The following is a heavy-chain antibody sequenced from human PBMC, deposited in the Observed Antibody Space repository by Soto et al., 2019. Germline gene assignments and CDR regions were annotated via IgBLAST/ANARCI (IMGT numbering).Heavy chain of an antibody. CDR3: AHRRTYGSGSYSFGY. V-gene: IGHV2-5*02. J-gene: IGHJ4*02. CDR2: IYWDDDK. D-gene: IGHD3-10*01. CDR1: GFSLSTSGVG. Sequence: QITLKESGPPLVKPTQTLTLTCTFSGFSLSTSGVGVAWIRQPPGKALEWLALIYWDDDKRYSPSLKSRLTTTKDTSKNQVVLTMTNMNPVDTATYYCAHRRTYGSGSYSFGYWGQGTLVTVSS.